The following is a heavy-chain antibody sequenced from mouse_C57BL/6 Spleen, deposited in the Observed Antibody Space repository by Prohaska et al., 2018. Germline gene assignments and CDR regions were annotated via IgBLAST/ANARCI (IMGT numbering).Heavy chain of an antibody. J-gene: IGHJ3*01. CDR3: ARWFAY. CDR1: GYTFTSYW. V-gene: IGHV1-59*01. CDR2: IDPSDSYT. Sequence: QVQLQQPGAELVRPGTSVKLSCKASGYTFTSYWMHWVKQRPGQGLEWIGVIDPSDSYTNDNQKFKGKATLTVDTSSSTAYMQLSSLTSEDSAVYYCARWFAYWGQGTLVTVSA.